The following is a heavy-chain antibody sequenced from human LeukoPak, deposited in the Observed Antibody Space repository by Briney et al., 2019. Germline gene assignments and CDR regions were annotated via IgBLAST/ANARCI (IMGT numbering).Heavy chain of an antibody. J-gene: IGHJ4*02. Sequence: GGSLRLSCAASGFTFSSYAMSWVRQAPGKGLEWVSAISGSGGSTYYADSVKGRFTISRDNSKNTLYLQTNSLRAEDTAVYYCARYTAMVNVYFDYWGQGTLVTVSS. CDR1: GFTFSSYA. D-gene: IGHD5-18*01. V-gene: IGHV3-23*01. CDR3: ARYTAMVNVYFDY. CDR2: ISGSGGST.